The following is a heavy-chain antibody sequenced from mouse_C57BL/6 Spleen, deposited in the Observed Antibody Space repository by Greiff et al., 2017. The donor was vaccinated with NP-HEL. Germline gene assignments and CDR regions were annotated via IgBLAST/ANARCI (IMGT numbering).Heavy chain of an antibody. V-gene: IGHV14-1*01. CDR1: GFNIKDYY. CDR3: TSPPRGSSYLAWFAY. CDR2: IDPEDGDT. D-gene: IGHD1-1*01. J-gene: IGHJ3*01. Sequence: EVMLVESGAELVRPGASVKLSCTASGFNIKDYYMHWVKQRPEQGLEWIGRIDPEDGDTEYAPKFQGKATMTADTSSNTAYLQLSSLTSEDTAVYYCTSPPRGSSYLAWFAYWGQGTLVTVSA.